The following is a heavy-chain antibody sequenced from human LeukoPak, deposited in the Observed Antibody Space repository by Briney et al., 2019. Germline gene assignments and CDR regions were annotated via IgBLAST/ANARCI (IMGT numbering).Heavy chain of an antibody. CDR1: GGSISSSSYY. CDR2: IYYSGST. J-gene: IGHJ4*02. Sequence: SETLSLTCTVSGGSISSSSYYWGWIRQPPGKGLEWIGSIYYSGSTYYNPSLNIRVTISVDKSKNQFSLKLSSVTAADTAVYYCARTKDTVPGTIFFDYWGQGTLVTVSS. V-gene: IGHV4-39*07. D-gene: IGHD6-19*01. CDR3: ARTKDTVPGTIFFDY.